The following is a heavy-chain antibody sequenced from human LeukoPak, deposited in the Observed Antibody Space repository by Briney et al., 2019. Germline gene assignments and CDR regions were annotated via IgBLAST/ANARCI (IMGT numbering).Heavy chain of an antibody. V-gene: IGHV4-59*11. J-gene: IGHJ4*02. Sequence: PSETLSLTCTVSGGSISSPYWTWIRQPPGKGLEWIGYIYYGGSTDYSPSLKSRATISLDTSKNQFSLHLTSVTAADTAVYYCARENDRYGRIDYWGRGTLVTVTS. CDR2: IYYGGST. D-gene: IGHD5-18*01. CDR3: ARENDRYGRIDY. CDR1: GGSISSPY.